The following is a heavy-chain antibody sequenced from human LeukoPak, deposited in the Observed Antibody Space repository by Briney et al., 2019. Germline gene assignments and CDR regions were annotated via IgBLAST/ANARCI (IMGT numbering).Heavy chain of an antibody. D-gene: IGHD6-19*01. Sequence: SETLSLTCAVYGGSFSGYYWSWIRQPPGKGLEWIGEINHSGSTNYNPSLKSRVTISVDTSKNQFSLKLSSVTAADTAVYYCARGRGRYDFDYWGQGTLVTVSS. CDR1: GGSFSGYY. J-gene: IGHJ4*02. V-gene: IGHV4-34*01. CDR3: ARGRGRYDFDY. CDR2: INHSGST.